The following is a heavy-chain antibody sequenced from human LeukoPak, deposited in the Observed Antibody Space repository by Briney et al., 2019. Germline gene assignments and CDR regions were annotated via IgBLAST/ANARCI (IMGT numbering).Heavy chain of an antibody. J-gene: IGHJ3*02. V-gene: IGHV3-48*01. CDR1: GFTFSSYS. CDR2: ISSSSSTI. CDR3: ASPGTPSPWDAFDI. Sequence: PGGSLRLSCAASGFTFSSYSMNWVRQTPGKGLEWLSYISSSSSTIYYADSVKGRFTISRDNAKNSLYLQMNSLRAEDTAVYYCASPGTPSPWDAFDIWGQGTMVTVSS.